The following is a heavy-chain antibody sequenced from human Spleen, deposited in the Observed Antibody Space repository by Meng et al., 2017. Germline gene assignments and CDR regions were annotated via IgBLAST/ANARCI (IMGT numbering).Heavy chain of an antibody. CDR2: IYQSAST. D-gene: IGHD2-21*02. CDR1: GYSITGSYT. J-gene: IGHJ6*02. V-gene: IGHV4-38-2*01. CDR3: AGGAVVTLIFYHAMDV. Sequence: LRLSCAVSGYSITGSYTWGWIRQSPGKGLEWIGSIYQSASTYYNPSLKSRVTMSADTSKNQFSLKLTSVTAADTAVYYCAGGAVVTLIFYHAMDVWGQGTTVTVSS.